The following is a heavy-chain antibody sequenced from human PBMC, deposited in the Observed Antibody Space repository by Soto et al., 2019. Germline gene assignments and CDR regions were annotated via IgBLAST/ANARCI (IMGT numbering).Heavy chain of an antibody. J-gene: IGHJ4*02. D-gene: IGHD6-13*01. CDR1: GFTFTSSA. V-gene: IGHV1-58*02. CDR2: IVVGSGNT. CDR3: AKDPGYSSSWQDY. Sequence: ASVKVSCKASGFTFTSSAMQWVRQARGQRLEWIGWIVVGSGNTNYAQKFQERVTITRDMSTSTAYMELSSLRSEDTAVYYCAKDPGYSSSWQDYWGQGTLVTVSS.